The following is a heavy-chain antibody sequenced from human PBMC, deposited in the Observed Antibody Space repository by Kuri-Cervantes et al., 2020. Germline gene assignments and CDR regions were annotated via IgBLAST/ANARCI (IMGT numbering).Heavy chain of an antibody. CDR1: AFHFNDYA. CDR2: ISSSSSYI. J-gene: IGHJ6*02. Sequence: ETLSLTCGASAFHFNDYAMKWVRQPPGKGLGWVSSISSSSSYIYYADSVKGRFTISRDNAKNSLYLQMNSLRAEDTAVYYCARDQGDEGSTTYYYYGMDVWGQGTTVTVSS. V-gene: IGHV3-21*01. D-gene: IGHD6-13*01. CDR3: ARDQGDEGSTTYYYYGMDV.